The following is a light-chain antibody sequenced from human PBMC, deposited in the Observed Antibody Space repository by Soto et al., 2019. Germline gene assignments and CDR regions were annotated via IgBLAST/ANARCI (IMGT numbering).Light chain of an antibody. CDR2: DVV. V-gene: IGLV2-14*03. CDR1: SSDVGGFNS. Sequence: ALTQPASVSGSPGQSITISCTGTSSDVGGFNSVSWYQLRPGTAPKLILYDVVDRPSGVSYRFSGSKSGNTASLTISGLQAADEADYFCSSYTSTMTNVFGSGTKVTVL. CDR3: SSYTSTMTNV. J-gene: IGLJ1*01.